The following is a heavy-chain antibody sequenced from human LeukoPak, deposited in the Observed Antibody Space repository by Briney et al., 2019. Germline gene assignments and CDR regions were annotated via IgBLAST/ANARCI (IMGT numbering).Heavy chain of an antibody. Sequence: SVKVSCKASGGTFSTYTISWVRQAPGQGLEWMGGIIPIFGTANSAQKFQGRVTITTDESTSTAYMELSSLRSEDTAVYYCARHVRIVGATTWGSNWFDPWGQGTLVTVSS. J-gene: IGHJ5*02. CDR3: ARHVRIVGATTWGSNWFDP. D-gene: IGHD1-26*01. V-gene: IGHV1-69*05. CDR2: IIPIFGTA. CDR1: GGTFSTYT.